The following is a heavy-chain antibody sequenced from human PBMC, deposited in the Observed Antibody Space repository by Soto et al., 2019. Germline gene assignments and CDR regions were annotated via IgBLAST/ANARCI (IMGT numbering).Heavy chain of an antibody. V-gene: IGHV3-21*01. J-gene: IGHJ6*02. CDR1: GFTFSSYS. Sequence: EVQLVESGGGLVKPGGSLRLSCAASGFTFSSYSMNWVRQAPGKGLEWVSSISSSSSYIYYADSVKGRFTISRDNAKNSLYLQMNSLRAEDTAVYYCARDLTYYYGMDVWGQGTMVTVSS. CDR2: ISSSSSYI. CDR3: ARDLTYYYGMDV.